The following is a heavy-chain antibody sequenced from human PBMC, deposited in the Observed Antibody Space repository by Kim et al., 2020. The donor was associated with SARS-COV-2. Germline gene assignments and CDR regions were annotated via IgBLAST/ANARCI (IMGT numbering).Heavy chain of an antibody. V-gene: IGHV1-69*04. CDR3: ARGLYYYDSSGYLPFSDYYYYGMDV. CDR1: GGTFSSYA. J-gene: IGHJ6*02. D-gene: IGHD3-22*01. CDR2: IIPILGIA. Sequence: SVKVSCKASGGTFSSYAISWVRQAPGQGLEWMGRIIPILGIANYAQKFQGRVTITADKSTSTAYMELSSLRSEDTAVYYCARGLYYYDSSGYLPFSDYYYYGMDVWGQGTTVTVSS.